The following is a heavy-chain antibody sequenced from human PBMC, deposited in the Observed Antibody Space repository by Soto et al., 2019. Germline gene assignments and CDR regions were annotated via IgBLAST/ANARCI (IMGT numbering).Heavy chain of an antibody. D-gene: IGHD5-18*01. CDR3: ARSAMARFGTFDY. J-gene: IGHJ4*02. CDR1: GFTFSSYA. Sequence: GGSLRLSCAASGFTFSSYAMHWVRQAPGKGLEWVAVISYDGSNKYYADSVKGRFTISRDNSKNTLYLQMNSLRAEDTAVYYCARSAMARFGTFDYWGKGTLVTV. CDR2: ISYDGSNK. V-gene: IGHV3-30-3*01.